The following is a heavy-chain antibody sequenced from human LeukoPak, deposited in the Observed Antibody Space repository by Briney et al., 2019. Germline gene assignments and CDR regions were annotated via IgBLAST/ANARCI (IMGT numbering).Heavy chain of an antibody. Sequence: SQTLSLTCTVSGGSISSGDYCWSWIRQPPGKGLEWIGYIYYSGSTYYNPSLKSRVTISVDTSKNQFSLKLSSVTAADTAVYYCASLAAMVRGVIGSKEFDPWGQGTLVTVSS. CDR1: GGSISSGDYC. CDR3: ASLAAMVRGVIGSKEFDP. D-gene: IGHD3-10*01. CDR2: IYYSGST. V-gene: IGHV4-30-4*01. J-gene: IGHJ5*02.